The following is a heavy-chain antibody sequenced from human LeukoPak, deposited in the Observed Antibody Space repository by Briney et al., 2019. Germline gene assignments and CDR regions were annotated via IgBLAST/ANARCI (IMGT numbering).Heavy chain of an antibody. CDR3: ARDLYGDTMVRGVYGGFDP. CDR1: GYTFTGYY. D-gene: IGHD3-10*01. V-gene: IGHV1-2*02. Sequence: ASVKVSCKASGYTFTGYYMHWVRQAPGQGLEWMGWINPNSGGTNYAQKFQGRVTMTRDTSISTAYMELSRLRSDDTAVYYCARDLYGDTMVRGVYGGFDPWGQGTLVTVSS. CDR2: INPNSGGT. J-gene: IGHJ5*02.